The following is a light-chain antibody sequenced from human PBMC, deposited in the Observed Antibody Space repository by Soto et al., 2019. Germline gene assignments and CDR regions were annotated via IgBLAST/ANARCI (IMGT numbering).Light chain of an antibody. CDR3: QRRSNWPPGT. CDR1: QSVSSY. J-gene: IGKJ1*01. V-gene: IGKV3-11*01. Sequence: EIVLTQSPATLSLSPGGRATLSCRASQSVSSYLAWYQQKPGQAPRLLIYDASNRATGIPARFSGSGSGTDFTLTISSLEPEDFAVYYCQRRSNWPPGTFGQGTTVEIK. CDR2: DAS.